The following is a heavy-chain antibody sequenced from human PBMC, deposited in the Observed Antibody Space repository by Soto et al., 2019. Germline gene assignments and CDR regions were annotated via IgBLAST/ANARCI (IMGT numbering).Heavy chain of an antibody. CDR3: ARVTVRGVVGAYGMDV. Sequence: PSETLSLTCTVSGGSISSYYWSWIRQPPGKGLEWIGYIYYSGSTNYNPSLKSRVTISVDTSKNQFSLKLSSVTAADTAVYYCARVTVRGVVGAYGMDVWGQGTTVTVSS. J-gene: IGHJ6*02. CDR2: IYYSGST. CDR1: GGSISSYY. V-gene: IGHV4-59*01. D-gene: IGHD3-10*01.